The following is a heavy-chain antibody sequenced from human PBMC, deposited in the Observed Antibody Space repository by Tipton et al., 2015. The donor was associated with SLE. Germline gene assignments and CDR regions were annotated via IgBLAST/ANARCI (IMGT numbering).Heavy chain of an antibody. Sequence: TLSLTCSVYGGSISSHSSFWGWVRQPPGKGLEWIGIFYYSGSTYSNPSLRSRVTMSVDTSKNQFSLQMSSVTAADTAVYYCARGYCIGDVCYGRGFFDYWGRGTQVTVSS. CDR1: GGSISSHSSF. CDR2: FYYSGST. V-gene: IGHV4-39*07. D-gene: IGHD2-8*02. CDR3: ARGYCIGDVCYGRGFFDY. J-gene: IGHJ4*02.